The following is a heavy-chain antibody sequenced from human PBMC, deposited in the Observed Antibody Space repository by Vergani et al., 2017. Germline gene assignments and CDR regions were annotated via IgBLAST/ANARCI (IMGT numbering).Heavy chain of an antibody. V-gene: IGHV4-39*01. Sequence: QLHLQESGPGLVKPSETLSLTCTVSGGSISSNSYYWGWIRQPPGKGLEWIGSIYYSGSTYYNPSLKSRVTISVDTSKNQFSLKLSSVTAADTAVYYCARPYSSGWYYFDYWGQGTLVTVSS. CDR3: ARPYSSGWYYFDY. D-gene: IGHD6-19*01. CDR1: GGSISSNSYY. CDR2: IYYSGST. J-gene: IGHJ4*02.